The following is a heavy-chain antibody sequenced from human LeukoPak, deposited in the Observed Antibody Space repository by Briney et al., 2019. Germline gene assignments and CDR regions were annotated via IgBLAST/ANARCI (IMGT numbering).Heavy chain of an antibody. CDR1: GGAISSSSYY. J-gene: IGHJ4*02. CDR3: ARRTASGSYYLDY. D-gene: IGHD1-26*01. V-gene: IGHV4-39*01. Sequence: SSEARSLTCTVSGGAISSSSYYWGWIRQPPGKGLEWIGSIYYSGSTYYNPSLKSRVTISVDTSKNQFSLKLSSVTAADTAVYYCARRTASGSYYLDYWGQGTLVTVSS. CDR2: IYYSGST.